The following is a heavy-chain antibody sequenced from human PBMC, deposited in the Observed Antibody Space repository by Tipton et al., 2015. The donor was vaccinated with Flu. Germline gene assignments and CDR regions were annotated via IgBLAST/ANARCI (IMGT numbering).Heavy chain of an antibody. CDR3: AREEGSSWAESFDY. D-gene: IGHD6-13*01. Sequence: SLRLSCAASGFTFSSYSMNWVRQAPGKGLEWVSSISSSSSYIYYADSVKGRFTISRDNAKNSLYLQMNSLRAEDTAVYYCAREEGSSWAESFDYWGQGTLVTVSS. V-gene: IGHV3-21*01. CDR1: GFTFSSYS. CDR2: ISSSSSYI. J-gene: IGHJ4*02.